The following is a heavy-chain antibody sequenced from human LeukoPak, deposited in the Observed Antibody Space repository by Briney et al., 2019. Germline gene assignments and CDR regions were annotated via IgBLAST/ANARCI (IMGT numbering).Heavy chain of an antibody. Sequence: PGGSLRLSCAASGFTFSTYRMTWVRQAPGKGLEWVATMKQDGSEKYYVDSVKGRFTNTRDNAKNSLYLEMNSARAEDTAVYFCARDPGSHYGIDVWGQGTTVTVSS. D-gene: IGHD3-10*01. CDR1: GFTFSTYR. CDR3: ARDPGSHYGIDV. V-gene: IGHV3-7*01. CDR2: MKQDGSEK. J-gene: IGHJ6*02.